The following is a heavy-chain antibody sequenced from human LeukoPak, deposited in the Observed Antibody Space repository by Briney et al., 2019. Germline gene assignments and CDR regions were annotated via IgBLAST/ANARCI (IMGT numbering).Heavy chain of an antibody. J-gene: IGHJ4*02. D-gene: IGHD2-21*02. V-gene: IGHV3-23*01. CDR3: AKAPYCGGDCYSVFDY. Sequence: GGSLRLSCAASGFTFSSYAMSWVRQAPGKGLEWASAISGSGGSTYYADSVKGRFTISRDNSKNTLYLQMNSLRAEDTAVYYCAKAPYCGGDCYSVFDYWGQGTLVTVSS. CDR2: ISGSGGST. CDR1: GFTFSSYA.